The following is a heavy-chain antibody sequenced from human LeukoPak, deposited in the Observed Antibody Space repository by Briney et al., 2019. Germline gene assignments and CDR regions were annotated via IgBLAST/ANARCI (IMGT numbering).Heavy chain of an antibody. D-gene: IGHD3-3*01. CDR1: GFSFSRHN. Sequence: PGGSLRLSCAASGFSFSRHNMNWVRQAPGKGLEWVAFIRYDGSNKYYADSVKGRFTISRDNSKNTLYLQMNSLRAEDTAVYYCAKDGVLRFLEWSIPGYFQHWGQGTLVTVSS. CDR2: IRYDGSNK. J-gene: IGHJ1*01. V-gene: IGHV3-30*02. CDR3: AKDGVLRFLEWSIPGYFQH.